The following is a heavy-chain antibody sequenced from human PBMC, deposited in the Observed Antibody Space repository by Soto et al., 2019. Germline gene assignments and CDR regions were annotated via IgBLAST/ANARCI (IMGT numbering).Heavy chain of an antibody. V-gene: IGHV1-69*06. CDR3: ATIRVRGGPLRFED. CDR2: VLRISGST. CDR1: GGLISKYS. Sequence: QVQLVQSGAEVRKPGSSVKVSCKTSGGLISKYSFNWVRQAPGQGLEWMGGVLRISGSTDYAQKFQGRLTMTDDRSKRTVYMVLRRLRSEDSANYYCATIRVRGGPLRFEDGGQGMLISVSS. D-gene: IGHD5-12*01. J-gene: IGHJ4*01.